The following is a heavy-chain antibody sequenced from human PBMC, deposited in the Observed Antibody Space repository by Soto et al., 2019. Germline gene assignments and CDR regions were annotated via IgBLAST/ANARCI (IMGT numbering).Heavy chain of an antibody. CDR1: GGTFSSYT. J-gene: IGHJ1*01. D-gene: IGHD1-26*01. Sequence: SVKVSCKASGGTFSSYTISWVRQAPGQGLEWMGRIIPILGIANYAQKFQGRVTITADKSTSTAYMELSSLRSEDTAVYYCASGIVGAAPVEYFQHWGQGTLVTVSS. CDR2: IIPILGIA. CDR3: ASGIVGAAPVEYFQH. V-gene: IGHV1-69*02.